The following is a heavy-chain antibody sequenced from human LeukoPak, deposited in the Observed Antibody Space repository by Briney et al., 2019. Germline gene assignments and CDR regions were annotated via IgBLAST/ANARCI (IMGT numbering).Heavy chain of an antibody. J-gene: IGHJ4*02. CDR2: IYSGGST. CDR3: AKVLGISLFDY. V-gene: IGHV3-53*01. CDR1: GFTVSSNY. Sequence: GSLRLSCAASGFTVSSNYMCWVRQAPGKGLEWVSVIYSGGSTYYADSVKGRFTISRDNSKNTLYLQMNSLRAEDTAVYYCAKVLGISLFDYWGQGTLVTVSS. D-gene: IGHD2/OR15-2a*01.